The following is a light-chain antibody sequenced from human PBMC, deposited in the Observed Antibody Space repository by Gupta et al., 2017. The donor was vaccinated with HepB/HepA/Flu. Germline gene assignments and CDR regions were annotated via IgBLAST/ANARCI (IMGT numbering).Light chain of an antibody. J-gene: IGKJ4*01. CDR2: DSS. Sequence: EIVWTQSRATLYLSPGERATLSCRASQRIITYLAWYQQKPGQAPRLLIYDSSKRATGIPARFSGSGSGTDFTLTITSLEPEDSAVYYCQQRSNWPLTFGGGTKVEIK. CDR3: QQRSNWPLT. V-gene: IGKV3-11*01. CDR1: QRIITY.